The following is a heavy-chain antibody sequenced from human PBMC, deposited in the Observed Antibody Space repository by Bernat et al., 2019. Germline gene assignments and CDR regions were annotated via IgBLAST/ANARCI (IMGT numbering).Heavy chain of an antibody. CDR3: ARDSSVYDILTGYPYDAFDI. Sequence: VQLLESGGGLVQPGGSLRLSCAASGFTFSSYGMHWVRQTPGKGLEWVAVIWYDGSNKYYADSVKGRFTISRDNSKNTLYLEMNSLRAEDTAVYYCARDSSVYDILTGYPYDAFDIWGQGTMVTVSS. CDR1: GFTFSSYG. CDR2: IWYDGSNK. D-gene: IGHD3-9*01. V-gene: IGHV3-33*01. J-gene: IGHJ3*02.